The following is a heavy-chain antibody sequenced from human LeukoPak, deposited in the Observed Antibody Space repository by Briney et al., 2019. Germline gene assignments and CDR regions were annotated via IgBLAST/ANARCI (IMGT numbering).Heavy chain of an antibody. CDR2: IIPIFGTA. CDR1: GGTFSSYA. CDR3: ARADYYDSSGYYGYYYYYMDV. D-gene: IGHD3-22*01. Sequence: GASVKVSCKASGGTFSSYAISWVRQAPGQGLGWMGGIIPIFGTANYAQKFQGRVTITTDESTSTAYMELSSLRSEDTAVYYCARADYYDSSGYYGYYYYYMDVWGKGTTVTVSS. J-gene: IGHJ6*03. V-gene: IGHV1-69*05.